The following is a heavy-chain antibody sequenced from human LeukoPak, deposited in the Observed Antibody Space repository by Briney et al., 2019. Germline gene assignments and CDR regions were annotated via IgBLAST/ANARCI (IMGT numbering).Heavy chain of an antibody. V-gene: IGHV4-34*04. D-gene: IGHD4-17*01. Sequence: PSETLSLTCAVSGVSFDDYYWSWVRQTPGKGLEWLGEINHSGYTKDSPSLKSRATLSIDTSNKQFSLNLRSVTVADAGIYYCTRMTTGHDYWGQGTLVTVSS. J-gene: IGHJ4*02. CDR3: TRMTTGHDY. CDR1: GVSFDDYY. CDR2: INHSGYT.